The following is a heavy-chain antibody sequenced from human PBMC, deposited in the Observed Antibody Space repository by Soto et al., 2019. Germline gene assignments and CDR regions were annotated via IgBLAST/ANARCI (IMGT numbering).Heavy chain of an antibody. V-gene: IGHV3-30*18. CDR1: GFTFSSYG. Sequence: QVQLVESGGGVVQPGRSLRLSCAASGFTFSSYGMHWVRQAPGKGLEWVAVISYDGSNKYYADSVKGRFTISRDNSKNTLYLQRNSLRAEDTAVYYGAKERVVPAVAGGRSGSALAPPYFDFWGQGTRVTVSA. CDR3: AKERVVPAVAGGRSGSALAPPYFDF. CDR2: ISYDGSNK. D-gene: IGHD2-2*01. J-gene: IGHJ4*02.